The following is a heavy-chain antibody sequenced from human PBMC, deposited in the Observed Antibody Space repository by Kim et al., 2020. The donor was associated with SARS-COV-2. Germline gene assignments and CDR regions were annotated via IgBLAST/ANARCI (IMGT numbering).Heavy chain of an antibody. Sequence: GSTYYNPSLKSRVTISVDTSKNQFSLKLSSVTAAYTAVYYCARDLGLGGYWGQGTLVTVSS. V-gene: IGHV4-39*07. CDR3: ARDLGLGGY. D-gene: IGHD3-16*01. CDR2: GST. J-gene: IGHJ4*02.